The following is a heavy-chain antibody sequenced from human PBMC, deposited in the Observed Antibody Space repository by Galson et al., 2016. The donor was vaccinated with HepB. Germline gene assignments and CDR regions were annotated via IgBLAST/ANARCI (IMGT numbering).Heavy chain of an antibody. J-gene: IGHJ3*02. CDR1: GDTFTGYY. D-gene: IGHD6-25*01. CDR2: LSANSGAT. CDR3: ATSTGYRSGWGAFDI. Sequence: VKVSCKASGDTFTGYYIHWVRQAPGQGLEWMAWLSANSGATNYAQKFQGWVTMTRDTSISTAYMELTSLTSDATAIYYCATSTGYRSGWGAFDIWGQGTMVIVSS. V-gene: IGHV1-2*04.